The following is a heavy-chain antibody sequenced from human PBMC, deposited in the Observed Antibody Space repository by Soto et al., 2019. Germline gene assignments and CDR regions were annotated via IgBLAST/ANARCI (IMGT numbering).Heavy chain of an antibody. J-gene: IGHJ6*02. CDR2: ISASGATI. CDR3: AKYYFGMGV. CDR1: GFTFSDYE. V-gene: IGHV3-48*03. Sequence: EEQLVESGGGLVQPGGSLRLSCAASGFTFSDYEVNWVRQAPGKGLEWISYISASGATIHYADSVRGRLTISRDNAKNSVYLKMNSLRADDTGVYYCAKYYFGMGVWGQGTTVTVSS. D-gene: IGHD3-10*01.